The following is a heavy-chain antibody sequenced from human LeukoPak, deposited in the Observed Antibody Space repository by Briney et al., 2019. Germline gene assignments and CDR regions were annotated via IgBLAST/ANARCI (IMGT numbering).Heavy chain of an antibody. J-gene: IGHJ4*02. CDR3: ARGSTTVPHYFDY. CDR1: GGSFSGYY. CDR2: INHSGST. D-gene: IGHD4-17*01. V-gene: IGHV4-34*01. Sequence: PSETLSLTCAVYGGSFSGYYWSWIRQPPGKGLEWIGEINHSGSTNYNPSLKSRVTISVDTSKNQFSLKLSSVTAADTAVYYCARGSTTVPHYFDYWGQGTLVTVSS.